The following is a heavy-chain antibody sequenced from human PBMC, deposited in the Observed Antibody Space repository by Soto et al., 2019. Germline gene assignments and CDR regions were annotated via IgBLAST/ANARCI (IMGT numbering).Heavy chain of an antibody. V-gene: IGHV1-69*01. J-gene: IGHJ4*02. CDR3: ASWDYDVLTGYSYDD. CDR2: IIPMIGRT. D-gene: IGHD3-9*01. CDR1: GGTFNNYG. Sequence: QVQLVQSGAEVKKPGSSVKVSCKASGGTFNNYGMGWVRQAPGQGLEWMGGIIPMIGRTNYAQKFQGRLTPTADASRSTADMELRSLRSDDTAVYYCASWDYDVLTGYSYDDWGQGTLVTVSS.